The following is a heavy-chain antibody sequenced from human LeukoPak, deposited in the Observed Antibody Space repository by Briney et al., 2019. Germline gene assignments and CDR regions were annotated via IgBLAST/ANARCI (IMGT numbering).Heavy chain of an antibody. V-gene: IGHV4-39*07. CDR3: TRDREHGTHET. CDR2: IYYRGNT. Sequence: SETLSLTCTVSGGSFTDYYWGWIRQPPGKGLEWIGSIYYRGNTFYNPSLRNRVSISIDTSKGRFSLNLNSVTAADTAVYFCTRDREHGTHETWGQGTLVTVS. D-gene: IGHD1-26*01. CDR1: GGSFTDYY. J-gene: IGHJ5*02.